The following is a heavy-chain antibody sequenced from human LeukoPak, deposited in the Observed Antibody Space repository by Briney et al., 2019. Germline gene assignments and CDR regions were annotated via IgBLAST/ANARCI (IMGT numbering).Heavy chain of an antibody. CDR3: ARGGVAARRDRANDY. J-gene: IGHJ4*02. CDR2: ISSSSSTI. Sequence: GGSLRLSCAASGFTFSSYSMNWVRQAPGKGLEWVSYISSSSSTIYYADSVKGRFTISRDNAKNSLYLQMNSLRAEDTAVYYCARGGVAARRDRANDYWGQGTLVTVSS. D-gene: IGHD6-6*01. CDR1: GFTFSSYS. V-gene: IGHV3-48*01.